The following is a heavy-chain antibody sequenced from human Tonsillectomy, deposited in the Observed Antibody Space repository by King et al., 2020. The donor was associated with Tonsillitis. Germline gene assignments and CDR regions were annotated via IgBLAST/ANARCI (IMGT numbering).Heavy chain of an antibody. V-gene: IGHV3-23*04. CDR1: GFTFSSYA. Sequence: VQLVESGGGLVQPGGSLRLSCAASGFTFSSYAMSWVRQAPGKGLEWVSAISGNRGSTYCADSVKGRFTISRDNSKNTLYLQMNSLRAEDTAVYYCAKGGRVGANILAGPPPFDYWGQGTLVTVSS. CDR3: AKGGRVGANILAGPPPFDY. J-gene: IGHJ4*02. D-gene: IGHD1-26*01. CDR2: ISGNRGST.